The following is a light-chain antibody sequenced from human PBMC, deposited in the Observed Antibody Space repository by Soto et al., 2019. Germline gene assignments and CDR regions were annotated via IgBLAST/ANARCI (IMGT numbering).Light chain of an antibody. Sequence: QAVVTQPPSASGTPGQRVTMSCSGSSSNIESNTVNWYQQLPGTAPKLLIYSNSQRPSGVPDRFSGSKSGTSASLAINGLQAEDEADYYCAAWDDRLRGPVFGGGTKVTVL. J-gene: IGLJ3*02. CDR1: SSNIESNT. CDR3: AAWDDRLRGPV. CDR2: SNS. V-gene: IGLV1-44*01.